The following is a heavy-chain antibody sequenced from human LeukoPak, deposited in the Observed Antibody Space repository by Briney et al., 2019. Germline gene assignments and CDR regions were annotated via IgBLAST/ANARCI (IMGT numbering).Heavy chain of an antibody. Sequence: GGSLRLSCAASGFTFDDYAMHWVRQAPGKGLEWVSGISWNSGSIGYADSVKGRFTISRDNAKNSLYLQMNSLRAEDTALYYCAKDRASYSSSSAWDWGQGTLVTVSS. CDR1: GFTFDDYA. J-gene: IGHJ4*02. CDR2: ISWNSGSI. D-gene: IGHD6-13*01. CDR3: AKDRASYSSSSAWD. V-gene: IGHV3-9*01.